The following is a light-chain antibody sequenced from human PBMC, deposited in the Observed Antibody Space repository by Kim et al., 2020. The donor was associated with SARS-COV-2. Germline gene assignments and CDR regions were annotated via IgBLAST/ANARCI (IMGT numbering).Light chain of an antibody. CDR3: YSAADNPAWV. CDR1: VLAKKY. V-gene: IGLV3-27*01. CDR2: KDS. J-gene: IGLJ3*02. Sequence: SYELTQPSSVSVSPGQTARITCSGDVLAKKYARWFQQKPGQAPVLVIYKDSERPSGIPERFSGSSSGTTVTLTISGAQVEDEADYYSYSAADNPAWVFGGGTQLTVL.